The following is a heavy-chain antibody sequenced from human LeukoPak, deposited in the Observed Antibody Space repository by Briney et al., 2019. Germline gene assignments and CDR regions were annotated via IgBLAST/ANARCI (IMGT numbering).Heavy chain of an antibody. CDR3: ALPYCSGGSCCSGDAFDI. Sequence: PSETLSLTCTVSGGSISSYYWSWIRQPPGKGLEWIAYIYYSGSTNYNPSLKSRVTISVDTSENQFSLKLSSVTAADTAVYYCALPYCSGGSCCSGDAFDIWGQGTMVTVSS. D-gene: IGHD2-15*01. J-gene: IGHJ3*02. CDR1: GGSISSYY. CDR2: IYYSGST. V-gene: IGHV4-59*12.